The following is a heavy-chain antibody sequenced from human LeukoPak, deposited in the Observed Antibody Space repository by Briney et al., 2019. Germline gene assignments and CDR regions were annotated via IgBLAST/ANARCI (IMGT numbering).Heavy chain of an antibody. J-gene: IGHJ4*02. CDR3: ARELRWQQLARYFDY. D-gene: IGHD6-13*01. CDR1: GGSFSGYY. CDR2: INHSGST. Sequence: PSETLSLTCAVYGGSFSGYYWSWIRQPPGKGLEWIGEINHSGSTNYNPSLKSRVTISVDTSKNQFSLKLSSVTAADTAVYYCARELRWQQLARYFDYWGQGTLVTVSS. V-gene: IGHV4-34*01.